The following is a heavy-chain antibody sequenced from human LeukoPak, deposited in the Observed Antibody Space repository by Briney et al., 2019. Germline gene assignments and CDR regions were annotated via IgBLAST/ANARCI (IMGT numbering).Heavy chain of an antibody. V-gene: IGHV3-30*04. CDR2: ISYDGSNK. D-gene: IGHD3-10*01. CDR3: ARPEFGPGFPPYYGMDV. J-gene: IGHJ6*02. CDR1: GFTFSSYA. Sequence: PGGSLRLSCAASGFTFSSYAMHWVRQAPGKGLEWVAVISYDGSNKYYADSVKGRFTISRDNSKNTLYLQMNSLRAEDTAVYYCARPEFGPGFPPYYGMDVWGQGTTVTVSS.